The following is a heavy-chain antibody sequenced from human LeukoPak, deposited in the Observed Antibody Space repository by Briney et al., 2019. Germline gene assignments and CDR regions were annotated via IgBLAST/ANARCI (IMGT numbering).Heavy chain of an antibody. V-gene: IGHV3-23*01. CDR1: GFIFSTYA. J-gene: IGHJ5*02. D-gene: IGHD4-17*01. CDR3: AILPTTVTPNVGEDWFDP. Sequence: QPGGSLRLSCAASGFIFSTYAMSWVRQAPGKGLEWVSAIGGSGGSTYYADSVKGRFTISRDNSKNTLYLQMNSLRAEDTAVYYCAILPTTVTPNVGEDWFDPWGQGTLVTVSS. CDR2: IGGSGGST.